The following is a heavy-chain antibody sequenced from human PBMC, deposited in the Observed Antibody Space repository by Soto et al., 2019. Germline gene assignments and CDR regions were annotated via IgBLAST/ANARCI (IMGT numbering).Heavy chain of an antibody. V-gene: IGHV3-23*01. CDR1: GFTFSSYA. Sequence: GGSLRLSCAASGFTFSSYAMSWVRQAPGKGLEWVSAISGSGGSTYYADSVKGRFTISRDNSKNTLYLQMNSLRAEDTAVYYCARSYVLRCLVPFDYWGQGTLVTVSS. D-gene: IGHD3-3*01. J-gene: IGHJ4*02. CDR3: ARSYVLRCLVPFDY. CDR2: ISGSGGST.